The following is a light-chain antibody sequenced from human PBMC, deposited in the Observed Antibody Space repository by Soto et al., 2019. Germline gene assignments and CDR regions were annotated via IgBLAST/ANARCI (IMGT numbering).Light chain of an antibody. CDR2: KAS. J-gene: IGKJ1*01. CDR3: QQYTTYSET. CDR1: QSISSW. V-gene: IGKV1-5*03. Sequence: DIQMTQSPSTLSASVGDRVTITCRASQSISSWLAWYQQKPGKTPKLLIYKASSLESGVPSRFSGSGSGTEFTLTISNLQPDDFATYYCQQYTTYSETFGQGTKVEIK.